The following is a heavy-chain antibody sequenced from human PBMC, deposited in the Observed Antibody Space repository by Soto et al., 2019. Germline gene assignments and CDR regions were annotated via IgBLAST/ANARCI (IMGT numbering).Heavy chain of an antibody. CDR2: IRSKAYGGTT. V-gene: IGHV3-49*03. D-gene: IGHD4-17*01. Sequence: PGGSLRLSCTASGFTFGDYAMSWFRQAPGKGLEWVGFIRSKAYGGTTEYAASVKGRFTISRDDSKSIAYLQMNSLKTEDTAVYYCTRFYDYGDYGLTSPPDYWGQGTLVTVSS. CDR1: GFTFGDYA. CDR3: TRFYDYGDYGLTSPPDY. J-gene: IGHJ4*02.